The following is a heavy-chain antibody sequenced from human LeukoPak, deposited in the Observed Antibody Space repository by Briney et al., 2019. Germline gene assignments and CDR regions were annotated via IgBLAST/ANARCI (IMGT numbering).Heavy chain of an antibody. CDR2: INPNTGGT. V-gene: IGHV1-2*02. D-gene: IGHD5-12*01. CDR1: GYTFTGYY. CDR3: ARFYSGYGNYYYYMDV. Sequence: ASVKVSCKASGYTFTGYYMHWVRQAPGQGLEWMGWINPNTGGTNYAQKFQGRVTVTRDTSISTAYMELSRLRSDDTAVYYCARFYSGYGNYYYYMDVWGKGTTVTVSS. J-gene: IGHJ6*03.